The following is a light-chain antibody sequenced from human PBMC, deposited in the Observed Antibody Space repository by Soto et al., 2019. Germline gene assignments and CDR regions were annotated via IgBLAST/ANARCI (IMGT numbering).Light chain of an antibody. V-gene: IGLV2-14*01. CDR2: GVS. J-gene: IGLJ1*01. Sequence: QSALTQPASVSGSPGQSITISCTGTSSDFGDYNYVSWYQHHPDKAPKLIIYGVSNRPSGVSNRFSASKSGNTASLTISGLQADDEADYYCSSYTGSRTRAFGTGTKLTVL. CDR1: SSDFGDYNY. CDR3: SSYTGSRTRA.